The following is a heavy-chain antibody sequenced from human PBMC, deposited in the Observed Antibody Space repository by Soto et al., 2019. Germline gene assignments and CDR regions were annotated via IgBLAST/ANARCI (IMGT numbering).Heavy chain of an antibody. CDR3: AHIVGAGLGYYFDY. J-gene: IGHJ4*02. CDR1: GFSLSSTRMA. CDR2: IYWDDDK. V-gene: IGHV2-5*02. Sequence: QITLKESGPTLVKPTQTLTLTCTFSGFSLSSTRMAVGWIRQPPGKALEWLALIYWDDDKRYSPFLKSRLTTANHTAXNQVVLTMSNMDPVDTAGYYCAHIVGAGLGYYFDYWGQGTLVTVYS. D-gene: IGHD6-19*01.